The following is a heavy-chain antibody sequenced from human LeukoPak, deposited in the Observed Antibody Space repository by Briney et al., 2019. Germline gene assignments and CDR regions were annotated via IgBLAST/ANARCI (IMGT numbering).Heavy chain of an antibody. D-gene: IGHD1-14*01. V-gene: IGHV4-34*01. CDR2: IGHNGTT. J-gene: IGHJ4*02. CDR3: ARPSGGTPFKRFDY. Sequence: SETLSVTCAVYGGSFSDYNWTWIRQPPGKGLERIREIGHNGTTNYNPSLKGRVTISLDTSKNQFSLKLTSVTAADSAVYYCARPSGGTPFKRFDYWGEGTLVTVSS. CDR1: GGSFSDYN.